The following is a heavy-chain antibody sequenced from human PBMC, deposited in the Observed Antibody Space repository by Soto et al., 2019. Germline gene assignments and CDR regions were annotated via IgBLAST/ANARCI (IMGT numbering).Heavy chain of an antibody. J-gene: IGHJ5*02. D-gene: IGHD6-13*01. V-gene: IGHV1-8*01. CDR2: MNPNSGNT. CDR1: GYTFTSYD. Sequence: QVQLVQSGAEVKKPGASVKVSCKASGYTFTSYDINWVRQATGQGLEWMGWMNPNSGNTGYAQKFQGRVTMTRNTSISTAYMALSSLRSEGTAVYYCARARSAAGTGWFDPWGQGTLVNVSS. CDR3: ARARSAAGTGWFDP.